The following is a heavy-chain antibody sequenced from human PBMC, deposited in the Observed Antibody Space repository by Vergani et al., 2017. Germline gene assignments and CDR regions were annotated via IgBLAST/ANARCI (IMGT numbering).Heavy chain of an antibody. CDR1: GYTFTSYD. D-gene: IGHD3-10*01. V-gene: IGHV1-8*01. J-gene: IGHJ6*03. CDR2: MNPNSGNT. Sequence: QVQLVQSGAEVKKPGASVKVSCKASGYTFTSYDIKWVRQATGQGLEWRGWMNPNSGNTGYAQKFQGRVTMTRNNSISTAYMALSSLRSEDTAVYYCARGRRGVTMVRGVRGAYYMDVWGKGP. CDR3: ARGRRGVTMVRGVRGAYYMDV.